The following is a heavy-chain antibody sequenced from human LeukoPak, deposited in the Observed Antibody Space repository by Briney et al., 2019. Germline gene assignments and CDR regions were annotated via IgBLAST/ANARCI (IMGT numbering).Heavy chain of an antibody. CDR1: GFTFSSYA. CDR2: ISYDGSNK. V-gene: IGHV3-30*01. J-gene: IGHJ4*02. D-gene: IGHD5-18*01. CDR3: AREGDSPFDY. Sequence: PGGSLRLSCAASGFTFSSYAMYWVRQAPGKGLEWVAVISYDGSNKYYADSVKGRFTISRDNSKNTLYLQMNSLRAEDTAVYYCAREGDSPFDYWGQGTLVTVSS.